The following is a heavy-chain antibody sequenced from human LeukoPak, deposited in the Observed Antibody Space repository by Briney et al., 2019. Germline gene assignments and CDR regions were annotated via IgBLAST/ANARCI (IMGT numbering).Heavy chain of an antibody. CDR3: ATGSIAVAGTFGY. J-gene: IGHJ4*02. CDR2: ISYDGSNK. Sequence: GGSLRLSCAASGFTFSSCAMHWVRQAPGKGLEWVAVISYDGSNKYYADSVKGRFTISRDNSKNTLYLQMNSLRAEDTAVYYCATGSIAVAGTFGYWGQGTLVTVSS. V-gene: IGHV3-30-3*01. D-gene: IGHD6-19*01. CDR1: GFTFSSCA.